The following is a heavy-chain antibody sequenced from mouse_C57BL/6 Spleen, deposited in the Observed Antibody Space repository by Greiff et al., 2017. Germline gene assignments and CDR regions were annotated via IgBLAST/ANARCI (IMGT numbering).Heavy chain of an antibody. Sequence: EVKVVESGGGLVQPKGSLKLSCAASGFSFNTYAMNWVRQAPGKGLEWVARIRSKSNNYATYYADSVKDRFTISRDDSESMLYLQMNNLKTEDTAMYYCVRHPTVVANYAMDYWGQGTSVTVSS. D-gene: IGHD1-1*01. CDR3: VRHPTVVANYAMDY. CDR2: IRSKSNNYAT. CDR1: GFSFNTYA. J-gene: IGHJ4*01. V-gene: IGHV10-1*01.